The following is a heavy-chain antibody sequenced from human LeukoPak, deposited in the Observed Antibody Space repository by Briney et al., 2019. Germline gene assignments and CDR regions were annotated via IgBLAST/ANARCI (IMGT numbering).Heavy chain of an antibody. D-gene: IGHD3-22*01. J-gene: IGHJ4*02. Sequence: SSQTLSLTCTVSGYSISSGGYYWGWIRQHPGKGLEWIAYIYNSGGTYHNPSLESRVFISVDTSENQFSLRLSSVTAADTAVYYCASGQPRGGYDNSGHYSFDNWGQGTLVTVSS. CDR3: ASGQPRGGYDNSGHYSFDN. CDR2: IYNSGGT. CDR1: GYSISSGGYY. V-gene: IGHV4-31*03.